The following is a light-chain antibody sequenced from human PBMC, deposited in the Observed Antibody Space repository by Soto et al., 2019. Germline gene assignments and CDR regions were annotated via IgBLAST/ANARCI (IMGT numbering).Light chain of an antibody. CDR1: QSVNSN. J-gene: IGKJ1*01. Sequence: EIVMTQSPATLSVSPGERATLSCRASQSVNSNLAWYQQKPGQAPRLLIYGASTRATGIPARFSGSVSGTEFTLTISSLQSEDFAVYYCQQYNNWPPTFGQGTKVEIK. CDR3: QQYNNWPPT. V-gene: IGKV3-15*01. CDR2: GAS.